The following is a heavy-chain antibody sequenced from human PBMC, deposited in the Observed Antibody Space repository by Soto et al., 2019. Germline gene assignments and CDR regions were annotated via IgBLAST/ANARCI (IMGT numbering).Heavy chain of an antibody. V-gene: IGHV4-39*01. CDR3: ARLPSRHLVDY. D-gene: IGHD3-3*02. J-gene: IGHJ4*02. CDR1: GSSINSSGYY. Sequence: SETLSLTCTVSGSSINSSGYYWGWIRQPPGQGLEWIGSMFYGVSTYYNPSLKSRVNVSVDTSKNQLSLNLRSVTAADTAVYYCARLPSRHLVDYWGQGTLVTVS. CDR2: MFYGVST.